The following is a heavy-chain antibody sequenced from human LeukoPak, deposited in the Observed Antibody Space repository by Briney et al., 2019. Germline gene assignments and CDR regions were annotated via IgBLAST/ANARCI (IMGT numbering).Heavy chain of an antibody. J-gene: IGHJ6*02. V-gene: IGHV1-69*13. D-gene: IGHD6-6*01. CDR1: GGTFTSYA. CDR2: IIPIFGTA. CDR3: ARNPIATRPDTLYGMDV. Sequence: SVKVSCKASGGTFTSYAISWVRQAPGQGLEWMGGIIPIFGTANYAQKFQGRVTNTADESTSTAYMELTSLRSEDTAVYYCARNPIATRPDTLYGMDVWGQGTTVTVSS.